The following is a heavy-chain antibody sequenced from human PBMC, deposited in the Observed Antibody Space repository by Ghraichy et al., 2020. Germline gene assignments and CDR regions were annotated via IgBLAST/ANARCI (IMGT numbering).Heavy chain of an antibody. Sequence: GSLNISCAASGFTFSNAWMSWVRQAPGKGLEWVGRIKSKTDGGTTDYAAPVKGRFTISRDDSKNTLYLQMNSLKTEDTAVYYCTCDYWGHFDYWGQGTLVTVSS. CDR1: GFTFSNAW. CDR2: IKSKTDGGTT. J-gene: IGHJ4*02. CDR3: TCDYWGHFDY. V-gene: IGHV3-15*01. D-gene: IGHD4-17*01.